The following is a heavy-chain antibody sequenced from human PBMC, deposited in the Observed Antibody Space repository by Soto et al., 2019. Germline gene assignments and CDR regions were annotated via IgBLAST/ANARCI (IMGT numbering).Heavy chain of an antibody. Sequence: GGSLRLSCAASGFTFSSYGMHWVRQAPGKGLEWVAVISYDGSNKYYADSVKGRFTISRDNSKNTLYLQMNSLRAEDTAVYYCAIQWLVRAFDIWGQGTMVTVSS. J-gene: IGHJ3*02. CDR1: GFTFSSYG. CDR2: ISYDGSNK. D-gene: IGHD6-19*01. V-gene: IGHV3-30*03. CDR3: AIQWLVRAFDI.